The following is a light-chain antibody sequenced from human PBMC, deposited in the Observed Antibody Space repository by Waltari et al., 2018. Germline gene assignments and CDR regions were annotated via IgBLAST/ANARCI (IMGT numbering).Light chain of an antibody. Sequence: QSVLTQPPSVSGAPGQRVTISCTGSSSNSRAGYDVHWSQQLPGPAPKRTHYGNSNRPSGVPDRLSGSKSGTSASLAITGLQAEDEADYYCQSYDSSLSGVVFGGGTKLTVL. V-gene: IGLV1-40*01. CDR3: QSYDSSLSGVV. CDR2: GNS. J-gene: IGLJ2*01. CDR1: SSNSRAGYD.